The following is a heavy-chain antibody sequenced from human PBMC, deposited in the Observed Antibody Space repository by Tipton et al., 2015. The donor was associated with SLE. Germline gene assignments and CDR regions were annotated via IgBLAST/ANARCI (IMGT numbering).Heavy chain of an antibody. V-gene: IGHV3-23*01. D-gene: IGHD3-16*01. Sequence: SLRLSCAASGFTFSSYAMSWVRQAPGKGLEWVSAISGSGGITYYAGSVKGRFTISRDNSEKTVSLQMNSLRAEDTAVYHCAKMVLGYHGGVDYSGQGTLVTVSS. CDR3: AKMVLGYHGGVDY. CDR2: ISGSGGIT. J-gene: IGHJ4*02. CDR1: GFTFSSYA.